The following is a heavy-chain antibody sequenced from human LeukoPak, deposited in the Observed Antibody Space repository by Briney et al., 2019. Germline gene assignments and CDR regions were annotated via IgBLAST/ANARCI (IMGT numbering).Heavy chain of an antibody. Sequence: GGSLRLSCAASGFTFSSYAMSWVRQAPGKGLEWVSAISGSGGSTYYADSVKGRFTISRDNSKNTLYLQMNSLRAEDTAVYYCAKDQSLLWFGGLGAFDIWGQGTMVTVSS. CDR1: GFTFSSYA. V-gene: IGHV3-23*01. J-gene: IGHJ3*02. CDR2: ISGSGGST. D-gene: IGHD3-10*01. CDR3: AKDQSLLWFGGLGAFDI.